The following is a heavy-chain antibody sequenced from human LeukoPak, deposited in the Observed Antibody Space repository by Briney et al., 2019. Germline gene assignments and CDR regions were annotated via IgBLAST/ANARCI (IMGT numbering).Heavy chain of an antibody. CDR3: ARDLLGGGTCDI. Sequence: GGSLRLSCAASGFTVSSNFMNWVRQAPGKGLEWFSDYADSVKGRFTISRDNSKNTPYLQMNSLRAEDTAVYYCARDLLGGGTCDIGGQGTMVTVSS. D-gene: IGHD3-16*01. CDR1: GFTVSSNF. J-gene: IGHJ3*02. V-gene: IGHV3-53*01.